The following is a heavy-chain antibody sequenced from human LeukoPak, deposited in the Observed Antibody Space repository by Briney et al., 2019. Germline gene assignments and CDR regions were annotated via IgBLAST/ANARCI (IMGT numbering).Heavy chain of an antibody. CDR2: IIPIFGTA. J-gene: IGHJ4*02. CDR3: ARESFGVHNPGFDY. D-gene: IGHD3-16*01. CDR1: GGTFSSYA. V-gene: IGHV1-69*05. Sequence: SVKVSCKASGGTFSSYAISWVRQAPGQGLGWMGGIIPIFGTANYAQKFQGRVTITTDESTSTAYMELSSLRSEDTAVYYCARESFGVHNPGFDYWGQGTLVTVSS.